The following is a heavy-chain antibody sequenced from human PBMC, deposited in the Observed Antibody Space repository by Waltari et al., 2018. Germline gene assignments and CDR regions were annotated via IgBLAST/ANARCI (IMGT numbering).Heavy chain of an antibody. D-gene: IGHD3-16*01. Sequence: EVRLVESGGGLVQPGESLRLSCETSGFNFRDVWMSWVRQSPGKGLEWVANIKYDGSEIYSADSVKGRFTISRDNAKHSLHLQMNSLRPGDTAVYYCVRVGAATNYFNFWGQGTLVTVSS. CDR1: GFNFRDVW. CDR3: VRVGAATNYFNF. V-gene: IGHV3-7*01. J-gene: IGHJ4*02. CDR2: IKYDGSEI.